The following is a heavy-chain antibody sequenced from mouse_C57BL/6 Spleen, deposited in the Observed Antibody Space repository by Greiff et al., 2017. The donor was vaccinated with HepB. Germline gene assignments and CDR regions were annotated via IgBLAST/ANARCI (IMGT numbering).Heavy chain of an antibody. CDR3: ARDSYLYYFDY. J-gene: IGHJ2*01. CDR1: GFTFSDYG. Sequence: EVKLVESGGGLVKPGGSLKLSCAASGFTFSDYGMHWVRQAPEKGLEWVAYISSGSSTIYYADTVKGRFTISRDNAKNTLFLQMTSLRSEDTAMYYCARDSYLYYFDYWGQGTTLTVSS. V-gene: IGHV5-17*01. CDR2: ISSGSSTI. D-gene: IGHD6-5*01.